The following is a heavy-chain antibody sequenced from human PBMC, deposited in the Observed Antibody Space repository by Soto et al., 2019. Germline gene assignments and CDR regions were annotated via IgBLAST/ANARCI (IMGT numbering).Heavy chain of an antibody. D-gene: IGHD3-10*01. CDR2: IYYSGST. CDR3: ARDRDYYYYGMDV. V-gene: IGHV4-59*01. J-gene: IGHJ6*02. Sequence: SETLSLTCTVSGGSISSYYWSWIRQPPGKGLEWIGYIYYSGSTNYNPSLKSRVTISVDTSKSQFSLKLSSVTAADTAVYYGARDRDYYYYGMDVWGQGTTVTVSS. CDR1: GGSISSYY.